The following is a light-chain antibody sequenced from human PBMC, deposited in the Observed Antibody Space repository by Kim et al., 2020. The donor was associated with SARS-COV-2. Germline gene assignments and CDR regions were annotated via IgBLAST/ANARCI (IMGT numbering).Light chain of an antibody. CDR2: QDS. Sequence: SVSPGQTASFTCSGDKLGDKYACWYQQKPGQSPVLVIYQDSKRPSGIPERFSGSNSGNTATLTISGTQAMDEADYYCQAWDSSTVVFGTGTKVTVL. J-gene: IGLJ1*01. V-gene: IGLV3-1*01. CDR3: QAWDSSTVV. CDR1: KLGDKY.